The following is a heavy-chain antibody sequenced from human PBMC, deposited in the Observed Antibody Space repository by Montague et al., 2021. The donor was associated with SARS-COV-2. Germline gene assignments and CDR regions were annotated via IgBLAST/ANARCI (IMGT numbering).Heavy chain of an antibody. Sequence: SETLSLTCAVYGGSFSGSFWTWIRQPPGKGLEWLGEINHRGTTKYNPSVESRVLMSVDTSRNQFALRLTSVTAADTAVYYCARFAYRLLFIASYYGMDVWGQGTTVTVSS. J-gene: IGHJ6*02. CDR3: ARFAYRLLFIASYYGMDV. V-gene: IGHV4-34*01. D-gene: IGHD2-2*01. CDR1: GGSFSGSF. CDR2: INHRGTT.